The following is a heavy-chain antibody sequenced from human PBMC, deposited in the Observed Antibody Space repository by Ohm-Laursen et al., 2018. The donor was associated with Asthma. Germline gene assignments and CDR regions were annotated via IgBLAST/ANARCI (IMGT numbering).Heavy chain of an antibody. D-gene: IGHD1-26*01. CDR2: ISTDSSFK. V-gene: IGHV3-21*01. CDR3: ARIGPEWELPGREYSLHH. Sequence: SLSLSCAPSGYTFIKYSIHGVRQIPGKGLEWVASISTDSSFKYYVDSVRGRFTTSRDNAMNSVYLQMNSLRAEDTALYYCARIGPEWELPGREYSLHHWGEGTLVTVSS. CDR1: GYTFIKYS. J-gene: IGHJ1*01.